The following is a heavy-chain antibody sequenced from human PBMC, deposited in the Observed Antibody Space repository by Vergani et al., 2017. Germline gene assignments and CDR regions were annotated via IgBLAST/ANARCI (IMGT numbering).Heavy chain of an antibody. CDR3: AKDSSSFGMWSYFDY. CDR1: GFTFSDYY. J-gene: IGHJ4*02. D-gene: IGHD6-13*01. CDR2: ISSSGSTI. V-gene: IGHV3-11*01. Sequence: VQLVESGGGLIQPGGSLRLSCVASGFTFSDYYMSWIRQAPGKGLEWVSYISSSGSTIYYADSVKGRFTISRDNAKNSLYLQMNSLRAEDTAVYYCAKDSSSFGMWSYFDYWGQGTLVTVSS.